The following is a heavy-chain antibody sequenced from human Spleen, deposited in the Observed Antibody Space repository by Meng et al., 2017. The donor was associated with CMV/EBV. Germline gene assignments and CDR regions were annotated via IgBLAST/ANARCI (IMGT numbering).Heavy chain of an antibody. CDR2: ISGSGTYI. J-gene: IGHJ4*02. D-gene: IGHD2-2*01. CDR3: ARDKFCSSTSCYYYLDY. Sequence: GGSLRLSCAASGFTFSRYSMNWVRQAPGKGLEWVSSISGSGTYIYYAVSVKGRFTISRDNAKNSLNLQMNSLRAEDTAVYYCARDKFCSSTSCYYYLDYWGQGTLVTVSS. V-gene: IGHV3-21*01. CDR1: GFTFSRYS.